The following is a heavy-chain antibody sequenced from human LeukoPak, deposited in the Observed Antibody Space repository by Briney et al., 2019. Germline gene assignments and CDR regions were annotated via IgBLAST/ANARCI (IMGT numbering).Heavy chain of an antibody. D-gene: IGHD2-2*01. J-gene: IGHJ4*02. CDR1: GFTFSDYH. CDR2: ISSSSSYT. CDR3: ARDLVVPAAILG. V-gene: IGHV3-11*05. Sequence: GGSLRLSCAASGFTFSDYHMSWIRQAPGKGLEWVSYISSSSSYTNYADSVKGRFTISRDNAKNSLYLQMNSLRAEDTAVYYCARDLVVPAAILGWGQGTLVTVSS.